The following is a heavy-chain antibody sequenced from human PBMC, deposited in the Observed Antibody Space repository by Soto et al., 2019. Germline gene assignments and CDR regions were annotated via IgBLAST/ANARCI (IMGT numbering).Heavy chain of an antibody. J-gene: IGHJ5*02. CDR2: ISGSGGST. CDR3: AKGGNGYPPLYTWSAP. V-gene: IGHV3-23*01. CDR1: GFTFSNYA. Sequence: GGSLRLSCAASGFTFSNYAMSWVRQAPGKGLEWVSVISGSGGSTYYADSVKGRFTISRDNSKNTLYLQMNSLRADDTAVYYCAKGGNGYPPLYTWSAPGRQGTLVPVSS. D-gene: IGHD5-18*01.